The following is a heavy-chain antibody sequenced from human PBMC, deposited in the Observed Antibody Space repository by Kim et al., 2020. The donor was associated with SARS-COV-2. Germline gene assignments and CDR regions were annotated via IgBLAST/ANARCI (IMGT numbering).Heavy chain of an antibody. J-gene: IGHJ4*02. CDR1: GFTFSSYG. CDR3: AKDGRYFDWYLDY. V-gene: IGHV3-30*18. D-gene: IGHD3-9*01. Sequence: GGSLRLSCAASGFTFSSYGMHWVRQAPGKGLEWVAVISYDGSNAYYADSVKGRFTISRDNSKNTLYLQMNSLRAEDTAVYYCAKDGRYFDWYLDYWGQGTLGTVSS. CDR2: ISYDGSNA.